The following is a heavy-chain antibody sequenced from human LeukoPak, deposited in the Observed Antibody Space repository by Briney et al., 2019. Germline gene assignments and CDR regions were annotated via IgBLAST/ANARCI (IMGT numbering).Heavy chain of an antibody. CDR2: ISGSGGST. D-gene: IGHD3-16*02. CDR3: AKNYDYVWGSYRHNYFDY. Sequence: PGGSLRLSCAASGFTFSSYAMSWVRQAPGKGLEWVSAISGSGGSTYYADSVKGRFTISRDNSKNTLYLQMNSLRAEDTAVYYCAKNYDYVWGSYRHNYFDYWGQGTLVTVPS. J-gene: IGHJ4*02. V-gene: IGHV3-23*01. CDR1: GFTFSSYA.